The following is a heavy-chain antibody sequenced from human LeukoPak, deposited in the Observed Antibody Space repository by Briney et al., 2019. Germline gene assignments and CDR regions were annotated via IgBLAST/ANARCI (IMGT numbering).Heavy chain of an antibody. V-gene: IGHV4-34*01. J-gene: IGHJ4*02. CDR3: ARGRGNWYFDY. D-gene: IGHD3-16*01. CDR2: INHSGST. CDR1: GGSFSGYY. Sequence: SETLSLTCAVYGGSFSGYYWSWIRQPPGKGLEWIGEINHSGSTNYNPSLKSRVTISVDTSKNQFSLKLSSVTAADTAAYYCARGRGNWYFDYWGQGTLVTVSS.